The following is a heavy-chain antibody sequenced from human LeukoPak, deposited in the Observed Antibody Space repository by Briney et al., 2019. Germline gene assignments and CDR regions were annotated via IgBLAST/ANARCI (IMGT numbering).Heavy chain of an antibody. J-gene: IGHJ3*02. CDR2: IYYSGST. CDR3: ARDRSPRDDDAFDI. CDR1: GGSISSSSYY. V-gene: IGHV4-39*07. Sequence: SETLSLTCTVSGGSISSSSYYWGWIRQPPGKGLEWIGSIYYSGSTNYNPSLKSRVTISVDTSKNQFSLKLSSVTAADTAVYYCARDRSPRDDDAFDIWGQGTMVTVSS.